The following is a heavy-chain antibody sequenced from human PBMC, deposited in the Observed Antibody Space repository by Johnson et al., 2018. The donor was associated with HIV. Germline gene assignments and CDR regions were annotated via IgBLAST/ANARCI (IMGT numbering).Heavy chain of an antibody. Sequence: EVQLVESGGVLVQPGRSLRLSCAASGFTFDDYGMSWVRQAPGQGLEWVSGSRWNGARKGYADPVKGRFTIPRDNAKNSLYLQMNSLRAEDTAVYYCARGRERGMFDIWGQGTMVTVSS. D-gene: IGHD5-24*01. CDR2: SRWNGARK. V-gene: IGHV3-20*04. CDR3: ARGRERGMFDI. J-gene: IGHJ3*02. CDR1: GFTFDDYG.